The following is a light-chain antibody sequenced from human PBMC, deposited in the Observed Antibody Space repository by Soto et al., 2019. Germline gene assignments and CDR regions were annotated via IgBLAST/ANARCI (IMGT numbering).Light chain of an antibody. Sequence: DIEMTQSPSTLSASVGDRVTISCRASQSISSRLAWYQQKPGKAAKLLIYDASTLGTGGTSTFSGGGSSTEVTITIISLQPDEFATDYFEQYNSDSPLTFGQGTKVEIK. V-gene: IGKV1-5*01. CDR2: DAS. CDR1: QSISSR. J-gene: IGKJ1*01. CDR3: EQYNSDSPLT.